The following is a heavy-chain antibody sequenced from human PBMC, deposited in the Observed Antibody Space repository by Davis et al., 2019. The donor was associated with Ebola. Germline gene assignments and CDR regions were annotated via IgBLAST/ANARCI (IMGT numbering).Heavy chain of an antibody. D-gene: IGHD1-20*01. CDR1: GGSFSGYY. V-gene: IGHV3-11*04. CDR3: ARDPDRPLTGTRSP. Sequence: LSLTCAVYGGSFSGYYWSWIRQAPGKGLEWVSYISSSGSTIYYADSVKGRFTISRDNAKNSLYLQMNSLRAEDTAVYYCARDPDRPLTGTRSPWGQGTLVTVSS. J-gene: IGHJ5*02. CDR2: ISSSGSTI.